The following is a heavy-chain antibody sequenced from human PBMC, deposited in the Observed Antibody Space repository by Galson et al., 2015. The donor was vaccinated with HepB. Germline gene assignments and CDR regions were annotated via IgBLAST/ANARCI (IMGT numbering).Heavy chain of an antibody. Sequence: SLRLSCAASGFTFSSYAMHWVRQAPGKGLEWVAVISYDGSNKYYADSVKGRFTISRDNSKNTLYLRMNSLRAEDTAVYYCARGYCSSTSCYVYYYYYGMDVCGQGTTVTVSS. CDR2: ISYDGSNK. V-gene: IGHV3-30*04. D-gene: IGHD2-2*01. CDR3: ARGYCSSTSCYVYYYYYGMDV. J-gene: IGHJ6*02. CDR1: GFTFSSYA.